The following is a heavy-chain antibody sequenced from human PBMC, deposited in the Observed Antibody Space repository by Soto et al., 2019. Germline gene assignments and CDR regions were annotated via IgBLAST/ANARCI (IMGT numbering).Heavy chain of an antibody. CDR2: IKTKPNNYAT. V-gene: IGHV3-73*01. D-gene: IGHD2-15*01. CDR1: GFTFSDSA. J-gene: IGHJ5*02. Sequence: EVQLVESGGGLVQPGGSLKLSCAASGFTFSDSAMHWVRQASGKGLEWVGRIKTKPNNYATAYGASVQGRFTISRDDSKSTAYLQMNRLKTEDTALYYCTMSPAADCGAGSCRNWFDPWGQGILVTVSS. CDR3: TMSPAADCGAGSCRNWFDP.